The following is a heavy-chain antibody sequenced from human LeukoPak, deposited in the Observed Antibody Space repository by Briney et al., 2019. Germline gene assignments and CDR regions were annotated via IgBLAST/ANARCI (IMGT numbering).Heavy chain of an antibody. CDR1: GGSISSYY. CDR2: IYYSGST. V-gene: IGHV4-59*08. J-gene: IGHJ4*02. Sequence: PSETLSLTCTVSGGSISSYYWSWIRQPPGKGLEWIGYIYYSGSTNYNPSLKSRVTTSVDTSKNQFSLKLSSVTAADTAVYYCAGIRGYSYAAGYWGQGTLVTVSS. D-gene: IGHD5-18*01. CDR3: AGIRGYSYAAGY.